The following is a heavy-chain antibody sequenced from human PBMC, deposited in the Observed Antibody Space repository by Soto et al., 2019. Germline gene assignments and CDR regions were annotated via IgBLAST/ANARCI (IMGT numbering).Heavy chain of an antibody. J-gene: IGHJ3*02. CDR1: GASISSTSDY. V-gene: IGHV4-39*01. D-gene: IGHD3-10*01. CDR2: SFHSGTT. Sequence: QLQLQESGPGLVKPSETLSLTCTVSGASISSTSDYWGWIRQSPGMGLEWIGSSFHSGTTYYNPSRRCRISISEDTSKRPFSLRPSSVTAADTAVYFCAEQVGGGFGYADSDDAFDIWGQGTVVTVSS. CDR3: AEQVGGGFGYADSDDAFDI.